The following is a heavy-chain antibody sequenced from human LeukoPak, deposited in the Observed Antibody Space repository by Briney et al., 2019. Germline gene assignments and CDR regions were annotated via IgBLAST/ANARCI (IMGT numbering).Heavy chain of an antibody. Sequence: SETLSLTCTVSGASTTTSYWRWIRQPPGKGLEWIGYIYYSGSTKYNPSLKSRVTISVDTSKNQFSLNVSSVTAADTAVYYCARHDSVVYYGMDVWGQGTTVTVSS. CDR1: GASTTTSY. CDR3: ARHDSVVYYGMDV. V-gene: IGHV4-59*08. D-gene: IGHD2-21*02. CDR2: IYYSGST. J-gene: IGHJ6*02.